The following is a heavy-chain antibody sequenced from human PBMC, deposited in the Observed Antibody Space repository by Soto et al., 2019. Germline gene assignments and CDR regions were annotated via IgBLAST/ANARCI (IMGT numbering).Heavy chain of an antibody. CDR3: ASLSFSQLFFGY. J-gene: IGHJ4*02. D-gene: IGHD3-10*01. V-gene: IGHV4-34*01. CDR2: INHSGST. Sequence: SETLSLTCAVYGGSFSGYYWSWIRQPPGKGLEWIGEINHSGSTNYNPSLKSRVTISVDTSKNQFSLKLSSVTAADTAVYYCASLSFSQLFFGYWGQGTLVTVSS. CDR1: GGSFSGYY.